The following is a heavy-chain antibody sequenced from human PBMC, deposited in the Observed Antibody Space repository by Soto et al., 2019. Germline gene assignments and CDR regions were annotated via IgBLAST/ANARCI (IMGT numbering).Heavy chain of an antibody. V-gene: IGHV3-30*18. D-gene: IGHD6-13*01. CDR1: GFTFSSYF. CDR3: AKEALRWPLIAAAGWFDP. J-gene: IGHJ5*02. Sequence: GGSLSISCAASGFTFSSYFRHWVRQAPGKGLEWVAVISYDGSNKYYADSVKGRFTISRDNSKNTLYLQMNSLRAEDTAVYYCAKEALRWPLIAAAGWFDPWGQGTLVNVSS. CDR2: ISYDGSNK.